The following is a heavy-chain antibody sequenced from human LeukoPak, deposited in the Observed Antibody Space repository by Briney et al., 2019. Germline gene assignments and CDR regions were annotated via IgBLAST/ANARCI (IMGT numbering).Heavy chain of an antibody. Sequence: ASVKVSCKPSGYSFTAYYMHLVRQAPGQGLEWMGWISAYNGNTNYAQKLQGRVTMTTDTSTSTAYMELRSLRSDDTAVYYCARAVYSGSYFDYWGQGTLVTVSS. J-gene: IGHJ4*02. CDR2: ISAYNGNT. CDR3: ARAVYSGSYFDY. CDR1: GYSFTAYY. D-gene: IGHD1-26*01. V-gene: IGHV1-18*04.